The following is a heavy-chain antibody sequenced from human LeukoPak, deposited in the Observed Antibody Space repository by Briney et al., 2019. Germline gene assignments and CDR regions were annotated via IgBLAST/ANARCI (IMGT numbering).Heavy chain of an antibody. D-gene: IGHD6-19*01. CDR1: GCAICGVNYC. CDR2: IYYSGST. CDR3: ARHASLDGNWPSPLDY. V-gene: IGHV4-39*01. Sequence: PSETLSLTCTVSGCAICGVNYCWGWIRQPPGKGLEWIGNIYYSGSTYYKPSLKTRVTISVDTSKNQFSLKLTSVTAADTAVYYCARHASLDGNWPSPLDYWGQGSLVTVSS. J-gene: IGHJ4*02.